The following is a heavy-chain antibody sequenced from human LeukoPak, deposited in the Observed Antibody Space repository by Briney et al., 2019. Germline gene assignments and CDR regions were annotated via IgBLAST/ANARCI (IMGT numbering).Heavy chain of an antibody. CDR3: ARDPSYGWFDP. J-gene: IGHJ5*02. D-gene: IGHD4-17*01. V-gene: IGHV1-69*04. Sequence: ASVKVSCKASGGTFSSYTISWVRQAPGQGLEWMGRIIPILGIANYAQKFQGRVTITADKSTSTAYMELSSLRSEDTAVYYCARDPSYGWFDPWGQGTLVTVSS. CDR2: IIPILGIA. CDR1: GGTFSSYT.